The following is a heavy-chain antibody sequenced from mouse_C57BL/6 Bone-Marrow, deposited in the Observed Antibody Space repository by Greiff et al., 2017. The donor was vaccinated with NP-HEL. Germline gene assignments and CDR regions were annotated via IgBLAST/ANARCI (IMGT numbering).Heavy chain of an antibody. CDR1: GFTFSSYA. CDR3: ARDGYDGFDY. CDR2: ISDGGSYT. J-gene: IGHJ2*01. V-gene: IGHV5-4*01. Sequence: VQLKESGGGLVKPGGSLKLSCAASGFTFSSYAMSWVRQTPEKRLEWVATISDGGSYTYYPDNVKGRFTISRDNAKNNLYLQMSHLKSEDTAMYYCARDGYDGFDYWGQGTTLTVSS. D-gene: IGHD2-2*01.